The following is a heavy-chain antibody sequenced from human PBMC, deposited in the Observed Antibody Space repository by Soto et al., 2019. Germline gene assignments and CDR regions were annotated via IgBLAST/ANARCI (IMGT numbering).Heavy chain of an antibody. J-gene: IGHJ6*02. D-gene: IGHD3-9*01. CDR3: AKERKVVRYFDWLPPCGMDV. V-gene: IGHV3-23*01. Sequence: LSLSCAASRFTFSCYPMKWVRQLPGEGPEWVSAISGSGGSTYYAESVKGRFTISRDNSKNTLYRQMNSLRAEDTAVYYCAKERKVVRYFDWLPPCGMDVWGQGTTVTVSS. CDR2: ISGSGGST. CDR1: RFTFSCYP.